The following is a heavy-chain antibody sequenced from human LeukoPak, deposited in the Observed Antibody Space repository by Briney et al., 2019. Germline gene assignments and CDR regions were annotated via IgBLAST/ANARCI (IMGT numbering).Heavy chain of an antibody. CDR3: ARDWAEYSSSSEPDY. CDR1: GFTFSSDA. V-gene: IGHV3-23*01. D-gene: IGHD6-6*01. J-gene: IGHJ4*02. Sequence: PGGSLRLSCAASGFTFSSDAMSWVRQAPGKGLEWVSAISGSGGSTYYADSVKGRFTISRDNSKNTLYLQMNSLRAEDTAVYYCARDWAEYSSSSEPDYWGQGTLVTVSS. CDR2: ISGSGGST.